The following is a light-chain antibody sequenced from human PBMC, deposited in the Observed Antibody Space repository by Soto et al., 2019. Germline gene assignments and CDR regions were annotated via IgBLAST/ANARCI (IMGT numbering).Light chain of an antibody. CDR3: QQYYSTPQA. CDR2: WAS. V-gene: IGKV4-1*01. J-gene: IGKJ2*01. Sequence: DIVMTQSPDSLAVSLGERATINCKSSQSVLYSSNNKNYLAWYQQKPGQPPKLLIYWASTRESGVPDRFSGSGSGTDFTLTISSLQAVDVAFYYCQQYYSTPQAFGQGTKLEIK. CDR1: QSVLYSSNNKNY.